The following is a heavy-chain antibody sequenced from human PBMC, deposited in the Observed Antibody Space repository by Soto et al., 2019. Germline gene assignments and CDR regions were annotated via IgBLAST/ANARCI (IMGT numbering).Heavy chain of an antibody. CDR3: AREAETLNYYYYRMDV. CDR1: GDSVSSNSAA. CDR2: TYYRSKWYN. D-gene: IGHD3-16*01. V-gene: IGHV6-1*01. Sequence: SPTLSLTCAISGDSVSSNSAAWNWIRQSPSRGLEWLGRTYYRSKWYNDYAVSVKSRITINPDTSKNQFSLQLNSVTPEDTAVYYCAREAETLNYYYYRMDVWGQGTTVTVSS. J-gene: IGHJ6*02.